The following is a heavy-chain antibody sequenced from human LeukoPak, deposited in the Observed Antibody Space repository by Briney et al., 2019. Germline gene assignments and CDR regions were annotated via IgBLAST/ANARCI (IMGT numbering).Heavy chain of an antibody. CDR2: IHTDQTIQ. Sequence: GGSLRLSCAASGFTFSGFGMHWVRQAPGKGLEWVAYIHTDQTIQYYADSVKGRFTISRDNSKNTLYLQMNSLRAEDTAVYYCAKGGGGGYYYGYFDYWGQGTLVTVSS. J-gene: IGHJ4*02. CDR3: AKGGGGGYYYGYFDY. D-gene: IGHD3-22*01. V-gene: IGHV3-30*02. CDR1: GFTFSGFG.